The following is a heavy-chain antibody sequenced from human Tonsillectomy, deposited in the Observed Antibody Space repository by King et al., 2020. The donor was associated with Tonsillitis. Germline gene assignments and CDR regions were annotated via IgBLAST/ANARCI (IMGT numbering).Heavy chain of an antibody. D-gene: IGHD2-2*01. Sequence: VQLVESGGGVVKPGGSLRLSCAASGFIFSDFYMSWIRQAPGKGLEWVSYISSRGSTISYVDSVKGRFTISRDNAKNSLYLQMNSLRAEDTAVYYCAREKPAAINWFDPWGQGTLVTVSS. V-gene: IGHV3-11*01. CDR2: ISSRGSTI. CDR3: AREKPAAINWFDP. CDR1: GFIFSDFY. J-gene: IGHJ5*02.